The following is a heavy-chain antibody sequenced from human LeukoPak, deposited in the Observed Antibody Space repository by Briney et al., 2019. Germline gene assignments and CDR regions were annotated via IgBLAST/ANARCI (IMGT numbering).Heavy chain of an antibody. D-gene: IGHD5-18*01. Sequence: EASVRVSCKASGYTFTSYYMHWVRQAPGQGLDWMGIINPSGGSTSYAQKFQGRVTMTRDTSTSTVYMELSSLRSEDTAVYYCAREFVLARTGYSYGYSYFDYWGQGTLVTVSS. J-gene: IGHJ4*02. CDR2: INPSGGST. V-gene: IGHV1-46*01. CDR1: GYTFTSYY. CDR3: AREFVLARTGYSYGYSYFDY.